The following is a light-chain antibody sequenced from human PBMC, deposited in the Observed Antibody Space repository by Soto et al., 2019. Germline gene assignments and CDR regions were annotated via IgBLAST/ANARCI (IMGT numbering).Light chain of an antibody. J-gene: IGKJ1*01. V-gene: IGKV3-20*01. CDR1: QSVSSSY. CDR2: ATS. Sequence: EIVLTQSPGTLSVSPGERATLSCRASQSVSSSYLAWYQQKPGQAPRLLIYATSSRATGIPDRFSGSGSGTDFTLTISRLEPEDFAVYFCQQYGSSLWAFGQGTKVEIK. CDR3: QQYGSSLWA.